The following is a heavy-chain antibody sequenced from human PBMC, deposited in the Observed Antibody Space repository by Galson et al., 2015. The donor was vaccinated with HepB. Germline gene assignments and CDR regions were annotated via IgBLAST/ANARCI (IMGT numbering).Heavy chain of an antibody. J-gene: IGHJ4*02. CDR1: GFTFSSYG. CDR3: AKDRTPYYDFWSDFDY. D-gene: IGHD3-3*01. Sequence: SLRLSCAASGFTFSSYGMHWVRQAPGKGLEWVAVISYDGSNKYYADSVKGRFTISRDNSKNTLYLQMNSLRAEDTAVYYCAKDRTPYYDFWSDFDYWGQGTLVTVSS. V-gene: IGHV3-30*18. CDR2: ISYDGSNK.